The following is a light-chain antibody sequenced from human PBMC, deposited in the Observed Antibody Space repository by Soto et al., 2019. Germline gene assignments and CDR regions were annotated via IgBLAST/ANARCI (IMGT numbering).Light chain of an antibody. CDR3: QQYNNWPLT. CDR1: QSVSSN. V-gene: IGKV3-15*01. Sequence: EVMMAQSPVTLSVSPGDGATLSCRASQSVSSNLAWYQQKPGQAPRLLIYYASTRATGIPARFSGSGSGTEFTLTISSLQSEDFAVYYCQQYNNWPLTFGGGTKVEIK. J-gene: IGKJ4*01. CDR2: YAS.